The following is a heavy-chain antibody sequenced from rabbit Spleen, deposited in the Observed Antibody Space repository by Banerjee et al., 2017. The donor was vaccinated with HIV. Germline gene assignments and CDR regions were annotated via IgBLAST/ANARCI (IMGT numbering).Heavy chain of an antibody. CDR3: ARNYVNAFDP. J-gene: IGHJ2*01. CDR2: IDTNNGDT. D-gene: IGHD1-1*01. CDR1: GFSFSSSYW. Sequence: QEQLEESGGDLVKPEGSLTLTCTASGFSFSSSYWICWVRQAPGEGLEWIACIDTNNGDTDYANWPKGRFTISKTSSTTVTLQMTSLTAADTATYFCARNYVNAFDPWGPGTLVTVS. V-gene: IGHV1S45*01.